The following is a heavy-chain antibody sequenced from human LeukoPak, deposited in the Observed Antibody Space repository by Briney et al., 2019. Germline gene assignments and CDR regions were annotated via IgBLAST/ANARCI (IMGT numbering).Heavy chain of an antibody. V-gene: IGHV2-70*01. D-gene: IGHD5-18*01. CDR3: ARYVDTLCDY. Sequence: SGPTLENPTQTLTLTCTFSGFSLSTTRMCGSCTRQPPGKALEWLALIDWDDDKYYSTSLKTRLTISKGTSKNQVVLTMSNMGPVDTATYYCARYVDTLCDYWGQGTLVTASS. CDR2: IDWDDDK. CDR1: GFSLSTTRMC. J-gene: IGHJ4*02.